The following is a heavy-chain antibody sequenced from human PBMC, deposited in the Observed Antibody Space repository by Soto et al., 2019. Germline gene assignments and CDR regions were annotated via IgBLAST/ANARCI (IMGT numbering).Heavy chain of an antibody. D-gene: IGHD2-2*01. V-gene: IGHV4-39*01. CDR2: IYYSGST. CDR1: GGSISSSSYY. CDR3: ARQGTVVVPAAGYYYYCMDV. J-gene: IGHJ6*03. Sequence: SETLSLTCTVSGGSISSSSYYWGWIRQPPGKGLEWIGSIYYSGSTYYNPSLKSRVTISVDTSKNQFSLKLSSVTAADTAVYYCARQGTVVVPAAGYYYYCMDVWGKGTTVTVSS.